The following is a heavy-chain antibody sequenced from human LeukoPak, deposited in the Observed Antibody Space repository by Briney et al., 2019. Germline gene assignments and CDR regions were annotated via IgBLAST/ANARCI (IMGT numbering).Heavy chain of an antibody. CDR3: ARYYDSSGYYYGRERAYFDY. D-gene: IGHD3-22*01. Sequence: SQTLSLTCAISGDSVSSNSAAWNWIRQSPSRGLEWLGRTYYRSKWYNDYAVSVKSRITINPDTSKNQFSLQLNSVTPEDTAVYYCARYYDSSGYYYGRERAYFDYWGQGTLVTVSS. J-gene: IGHJ4*02. CDR1: GDSVSSNSAA. CDR2: TYYRSKWYN. V-gene: IGHV6-1*01.